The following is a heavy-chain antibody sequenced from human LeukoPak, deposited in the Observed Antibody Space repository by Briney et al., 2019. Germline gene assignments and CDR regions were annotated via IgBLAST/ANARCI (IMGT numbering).Heavy chain of an antibody. V-gene: IGHV4-39*02. D-gene: IGHD2-15*01. CDR2: IYYSGNT. Sequence: SETLSLTCSVSGGSISKSPYYWAWIRQTPGKGLEWLANIYYSGNTYYNLSLKSRVTISVDTSKNHFSLKLNSVTAADTAVYYCARSGPYCSGGSCYAYAMDVWGQGTTATVSS. CDR3: ARSGPYCSGGSCYAYAMDV. J-gene: IGHJ6*02. CDR1: GGSISKSPYY.